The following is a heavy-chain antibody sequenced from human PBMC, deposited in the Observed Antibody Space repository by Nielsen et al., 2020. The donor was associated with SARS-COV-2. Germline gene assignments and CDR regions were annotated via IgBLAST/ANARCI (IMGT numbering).Heavy chain of an antibody. J-gene: IGHJ4*02. V-gene: IGHV2-5*01. CDR3: AHRTTVSYLDS. D-gene: IGHD1-1*01. Sequence: SGPTLVKPTQTLTLTCTFSGFSLSTSGVGVGWIRQPPGKALEWLAFIYWNDDKGYRPSLKSRLTITKDTSKNQVVLTMTNMDPVDTATYYCAHRTTVSYLDSWGQGILVTVSS. CDR2: IYWNDDK. CDR1: GFSLSTSGVG.